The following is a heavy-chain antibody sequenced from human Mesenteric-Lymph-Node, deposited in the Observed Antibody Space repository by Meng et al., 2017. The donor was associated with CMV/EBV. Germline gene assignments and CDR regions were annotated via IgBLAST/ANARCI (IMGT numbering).Heavy chain of an antibody. CDR3: ARQVGVYRSSSGAQRYYYYGMDV. CDR1: GFTFSNSW. V-gene: IGHV3-7*01. CDR2: IKYDGSEK. D-gene: IGHD6-6*01. J-gene: IGHJ6*02. Sequence: GESLKISCGASGFTFSNSWMSWVRQAPGKGLEWVANIKYDGSEKYYVDSVKGRFTISRDNSKNTLYLQMDSLRAEDTAVYYCARQVGVYRSSSGAQRYYYYGMDVWGQGTTVTVSS.